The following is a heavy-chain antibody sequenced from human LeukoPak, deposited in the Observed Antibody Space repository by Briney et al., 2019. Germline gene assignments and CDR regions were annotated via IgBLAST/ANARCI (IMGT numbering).Heavy chain of an antibody. CDR1: GFTFEDYA. D-gene: IGHD6-13*01. J-gene: IGHJ4*02. Sequence: PGGSLRLSCAASGFTFEDYAMHWVRQAPGKGLEWVSGISWNSGYIGYADSVKGRFTISRDNAKNSLYLQMNCLRAEDMALYYCAKSKGSSWYPTLDYWGQGTLVTVSS. CDR2: ISWNSGYI. V-gene: IGHV3-9*03. CDR3: AKSKGSSWYPTLDY.